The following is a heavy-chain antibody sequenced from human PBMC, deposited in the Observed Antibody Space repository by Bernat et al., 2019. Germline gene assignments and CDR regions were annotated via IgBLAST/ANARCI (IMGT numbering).Heavy chain of an antibody. V-gene: IGHV3-23*01. CDR2: ISGSGGST. D-gene: IGHD3-3*01. CDR3: AKVAPPLWSGYWFRAFDI. J-gene: IGHJ3*02. CDR1: GFTFSSYA. Sequence: EVQLLESGGGLVQPGGSPRLSCAASGFTFSSYAMSWVRQAPGKGLEWVSAISGSGGSTYYADSVKGRFTISRDNSKNTLYLQMNSLRAEDTAVYYCAKVAPPLWSGYWFRAFDIWGQGTMVTVSS.